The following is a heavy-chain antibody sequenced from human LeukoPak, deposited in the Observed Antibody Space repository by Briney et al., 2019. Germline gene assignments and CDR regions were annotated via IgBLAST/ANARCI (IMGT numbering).Heavy chain of an antibody. CDR1: GFTFSSYS. CDR3: ASGYSGYDTGFDY. CDR2: ISSSSSTM. V-gene: IGHV3-48*01. D-gene: IGHD5-12*01. Sequence: GGSLRLSCAASGFTFSSYSMNWVRQAPGKGLEWVSYISSSSSTMYYADSVKGRFTISRDNAKNSLYLQMNSLRAEDTAVYYCASGYSGYDTGFDYWGQGTLVTVSS. J-gene: IGHJ4*02.